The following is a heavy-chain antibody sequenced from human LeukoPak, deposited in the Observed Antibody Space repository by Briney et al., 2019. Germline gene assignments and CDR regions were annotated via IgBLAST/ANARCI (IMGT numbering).Heavy chain of an antibody. CDR2: IYQSGSGSS. J-gene: IGHJ4*02. CDR1: GGSIISSNYY. Sequence: PSETLSLTCSVSGGSIISSNYYWGWIRQPPGKGLEWIGSIYQSGSGSSYYNPSLKSRVTIFGDTSKNQFFLRLSSVTAADTAVYYCASTLRFLPYRRFDYWGQGTLVTVPS. CDR3: ASTLRFLPYRRFDY. V-gene: IGHV4-39*01. D-gene: IGHD3-3*01.